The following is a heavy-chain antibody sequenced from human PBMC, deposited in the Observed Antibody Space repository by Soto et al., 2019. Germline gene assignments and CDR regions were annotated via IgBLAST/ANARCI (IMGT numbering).Heavy chain of an antibody. CDR2: ISGSGGST. CDR1: GFTFSSYA. V-gene: IGHV3-23*01. J-gene: IGHJ4*02. CDR3: ETHPVDYDYIWGSSPYYFDY. Sequence: EVQLLESGGGLVQPGGSLRLSCAASGFTFSSYAMSWVRQAPGKGLEWVSAISGSGGSTYYADSVKGRFTISRDNSKNTLYLQMNSLRAEDTAVYYCETHPVDYDYIWGSSPYYFDYWGQGTLVTVSS. D-gene: IGHD3-16*01.